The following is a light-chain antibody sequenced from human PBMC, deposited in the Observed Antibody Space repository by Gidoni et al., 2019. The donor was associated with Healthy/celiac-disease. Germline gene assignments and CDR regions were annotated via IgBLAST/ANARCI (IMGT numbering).Light chain of an antibody. CDR3: QQSYSTPLT. Sequence: DIQTIYSPSSLSASVGDRVTIPCRASQSISSYLNWYQQKPGKAPKLLIYAASSLQSGVPSRFSGSGSGTDFTLTISSLQPEDFATYYCQQSYSTPLTFGGGTKVEIK. V-gene: IGKV1-39*01. J-gene: IGKJ4*01. CDR1: QSISSY. CDR2: AAS.